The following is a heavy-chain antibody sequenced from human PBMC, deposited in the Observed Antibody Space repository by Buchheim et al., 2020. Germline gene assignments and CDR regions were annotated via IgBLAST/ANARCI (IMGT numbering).Heavy chain of an antibody. CDR1: GFTFSNYD. Sequence: EVQLLESGGGLVQPGESLRLSCAASGFTFSNYDMTWVRQAPGKGLEWVSSISDGAHTTYYADSVKGRFTISRDNSNKTLYLHMNSLRAEDTALYYCAKDAGGAVAGTGVVLDSWGQGTL. CDR2: ISDGAHTT. D-gene: IGHD6-19*01. V-gene: IGHV3-23*01. CDR3: AKDAGGAVAGTGVVLDS. J-gene: IGHJ4*02.